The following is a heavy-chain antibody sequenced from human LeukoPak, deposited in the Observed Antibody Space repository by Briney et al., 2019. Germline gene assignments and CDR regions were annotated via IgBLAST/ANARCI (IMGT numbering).Heavy chain of an antibody. CDR2: ISYDGSNK. Sequence: GGSLRLSCAASGFTFSSYAMHWVRQTPGKGLEWVAVISYDGSNKYYADSVKGRFTISRDNSKNALYLQMNSLRAEDTAVYYCARDQRAVGATVGYFDYWGQGTLVTVSS. V-gene: IGHV3-30*01. CDR1: GFTFSSYA. J-gene: IGHJ4*02. D-gene: IGHD1-26*01. CDR3: ARDQRAVGATVGYFDY.